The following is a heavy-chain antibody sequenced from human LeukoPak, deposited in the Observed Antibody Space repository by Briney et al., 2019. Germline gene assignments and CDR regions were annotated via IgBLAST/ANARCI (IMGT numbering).Heavy chain of an antibody. Sequence: WGSLRLSCAASGLTFSSYWLSWVRQPPGKGLEWVANIKQDGSEKYYVDSVKGRFTNSRDNAKNSLYLQMNSLRAEDTAVYYCARDEYRNVYWGQGTLVTVSS. CDR2: IKQDGSEK. CDR1: GLTFSSYW. J-gene: IGHJ4*02. D-gene: IGHD5-18*01. CDR3: ARDEYRNVY. V-gene: IGHV3-7*01.